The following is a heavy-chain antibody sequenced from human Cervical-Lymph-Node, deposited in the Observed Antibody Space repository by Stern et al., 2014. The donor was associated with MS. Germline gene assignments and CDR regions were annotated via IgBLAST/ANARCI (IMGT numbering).Heavy chain of an antibody. V-gene: IGHV5-51*01. CDR1: GYTFTSYW. CDR2: IFPGGSDI. J-gene: IGHJ4*02. CDR3: ARQRYFDY. Sequence: EVQLVESGPEVKRPGESLKISCQASGYTFTSYWIGWVRQMPGKDLEWIAIIFPGGSDIRYSPSFQGQVTISADKSSSTAYLQWNNLKASDTAIYYCARQRYFDYWGQGTLVTVSS.